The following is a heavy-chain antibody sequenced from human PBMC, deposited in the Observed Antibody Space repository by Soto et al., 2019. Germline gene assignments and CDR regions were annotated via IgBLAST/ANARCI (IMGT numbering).Heavy chain of an antibody. CDR1: GFTFSNYA. D-gene: IGHD4-4*01. V-gene: IGHV3-23*01. CDR3: AKDSRGHSEYARYYYYGMGV. CDR2: VSGSGGSV. Sequence: GGSLRLSCAASGFTFSNYAINWVRQAPGKGLEWVSAVSGSGGSVYYADSVKGRFTISRDNSKNTIHLQMNSLRAEDTALYYCAKDSRGHSEYARYYYYGMGVWGQGTTVTVSS. J-gene: IGHJ6*02.